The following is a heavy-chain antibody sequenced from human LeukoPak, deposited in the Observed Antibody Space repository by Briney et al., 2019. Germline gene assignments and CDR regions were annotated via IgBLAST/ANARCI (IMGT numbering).Heavy chain of an antibody. CDR1: GFTFSDYE. CDR2: ISTSASTT. Sequence: PGGSLRLSCAASGFTFSDYEINWVRQAPGKGLEWVSCISTSASTTYYAESVKGRITISRDNAKNSLFLQMNTLTVEDTAVYYCARGALQVCDFWGQGTPVTVSS. CDR3: ARGALQVCDF. V-gene: IGHV3-48*03. D-gene: IGHD2-15*01. J-gene: IGHJ4*02.